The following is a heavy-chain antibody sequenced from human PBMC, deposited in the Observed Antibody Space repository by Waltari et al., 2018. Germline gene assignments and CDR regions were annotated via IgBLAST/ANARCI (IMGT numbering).Heavy chain of an antibody. D-gene: IGHD5-12*01. V-gene: IGHV1-69*13. CDR1: GGTFSSYA. CDR3: AGGGYGGYDPLGY. CDR2: SVPIFGTA. J-gene: IGHJ4*02. Sequence: QVQLVQTGAEVKKPGSPVKVSCKASGGTFSSYAISWVRQAPGQGLVWVGGSVPIFGTANNAQKLQGRITITADESTSTAYMGLSSLGSEDTAVYYCAGGGYGGYDPLGYWGQGTLVTVSS.